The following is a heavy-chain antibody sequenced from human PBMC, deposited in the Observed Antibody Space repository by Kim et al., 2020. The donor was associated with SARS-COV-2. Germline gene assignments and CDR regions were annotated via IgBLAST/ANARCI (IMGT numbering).Heavy chain of an antibody. V-gene: IGHV4-59*09. D-gene: IGHD1-26*01. J-gene: IGHJ4*02. CDR2: GST. CDR3: ARGSGAQGY. Sequence: GSTNLTPSLKSRVTISVDASKNRFSLKLGSVTAADTAVYYCARGSGAQGYWGQGTLVTVSS.